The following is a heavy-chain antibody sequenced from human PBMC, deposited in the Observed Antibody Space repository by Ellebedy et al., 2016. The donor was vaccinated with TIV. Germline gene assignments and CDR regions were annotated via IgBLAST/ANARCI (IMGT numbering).Heavy chain of an antibody. D-gene: IGHD2-2*01. CDR1: EFAFESDS. CDR3: TRGGATSSRYWRN. V-gene: IGHV3-7*01. Sequence: PSETLSLTCAASEFAFESDSTTCLLPAPGKGLAWVTNKNQEGSDRSYVDSVTGRFTIFRDNAKSSLYLQMNSLRAEDTAVYYCTRGGATSSRYWRNWGQGALVTVSS. J-gene: IGHJ4*02. CDR2: KNQEGSDR.